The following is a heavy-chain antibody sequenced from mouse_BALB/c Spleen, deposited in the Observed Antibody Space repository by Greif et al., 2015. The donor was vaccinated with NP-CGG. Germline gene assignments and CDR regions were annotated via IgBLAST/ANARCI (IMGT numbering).Heavy chain of an antibody. J-gene: IGHJ3*01. Sequence: QVQLKESGAELVMPGASVKMSCKASGYTFTDYWMHWVKQRPGQGLEWIGAIDTSDSYTSYNQKFKGKATLTVDESSSTAYMQLSSLTSEDSAVYYCARGGYGYDGEPFAYWGQGTLVTVSA. V-gene: IGHV1-69*01. CDR1: GYTFTDYW. D-gene: IGHD2-2*01. CDR2: IDTSDSYT. CDR3: ARGGYGYDGEPFAY.